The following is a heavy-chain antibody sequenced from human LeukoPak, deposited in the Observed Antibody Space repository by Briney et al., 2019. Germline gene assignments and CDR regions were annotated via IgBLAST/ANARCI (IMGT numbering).Heavy chain of an antibody. Sequence: GGSLRLSCAASGFTVSEKYMSWVRQAPGKGLEWVSVIYSGGSTYYADSVKGRFTISRDNPKNTLFLQMSSLRAEDTAVYYCAELGITMIGGVWGKGTTVTISS. CDR2: IYSGGST. CDR1: GFTVSEKY. J-gene: IGHJ6*04. CDR3: AELGITMIGGV. V-gene: IGHV3-66*01. D-gene: IGHD3-10*02.